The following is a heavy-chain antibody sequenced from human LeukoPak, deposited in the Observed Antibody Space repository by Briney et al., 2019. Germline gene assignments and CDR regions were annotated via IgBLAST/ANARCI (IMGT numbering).Heavy chain of an antibody. V-gene: IGHV1-18*01. Sequence: ASVKVSCKASGYTFTSYGISWVRQAPGQGLEWMGWMSAYNGNTNYAQKLQGRVTITTHTSTSTAYMELRSLRSDDTAVYYCARDPGYSSSWYCFDYWGQGTLVTVSS. D-gene: IGHD6-13*01. CDR1: GYTFTSYG. J-gene: IGHJ4*02. CDR3: ARDPGYSSSWYCFDY. CDR2: MSAYNGNT.